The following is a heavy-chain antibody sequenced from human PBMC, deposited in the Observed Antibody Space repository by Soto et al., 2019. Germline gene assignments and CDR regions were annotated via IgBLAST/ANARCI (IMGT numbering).Heavy chain of an antibody. CDR3: AKTTYYYGSGSYDY. CDR2: ISGSGGST. J-gene: IGHJ4*02. CDR1: GFTFSSYA. D-gene: IGHD3-10*01. V-gene: IGHV3-23*01. Sequence: GGSLRLSCAASGFTFSSYAMSWVRQAPGKGLEWVSAISGSGGSTYYADSVKGRFTISRDNSKNTLYLQMNSLRAEDTAVYYCAKTTYYYGSGSYDYWGQGTLVTVSS.